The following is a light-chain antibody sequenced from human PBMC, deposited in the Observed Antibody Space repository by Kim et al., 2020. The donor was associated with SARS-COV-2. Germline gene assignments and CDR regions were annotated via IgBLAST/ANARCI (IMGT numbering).Light chain of an antibody. CDR3: QQYYRTPPV. CDR2: WAS. CDR1: QSVLYSSNNKNY. J-gene: IGKJ2*01. V-gene: IGKV4-1*01. Sequence: DIVMTQSPDSLAVSLGERATINCKSSQSVLYSSNNKNYLAWYQQKPGQPPKLLIYWASTRESGVPDRFSGSGSGTDFTLTISSLQAEDVAVYYCQQYYRTPPVFGQGTKLEI.